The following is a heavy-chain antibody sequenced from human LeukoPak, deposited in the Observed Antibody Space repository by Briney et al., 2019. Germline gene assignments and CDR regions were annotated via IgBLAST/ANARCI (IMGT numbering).Heavy chain of an antibody. CDR1: GGSISSGSYY. J-gene: IGHJ3*02. CDR3: ARDHVGCSSTSCYFDAFDI. D-gene: IGHD2-2*01. V-gene: IGHV4-39*07. CDR2: IYYSGST. Sequence: SETLSLTCTVSGGSISSGSYYWSWIRQPAGKGLEWIGSIYYSGSTYYNPSLKSRVTISVDTSKNQFSLKLSSVTAADTAVYYCARDHVGCSSTSCYFDAFDIWGQGTMVTVSS.